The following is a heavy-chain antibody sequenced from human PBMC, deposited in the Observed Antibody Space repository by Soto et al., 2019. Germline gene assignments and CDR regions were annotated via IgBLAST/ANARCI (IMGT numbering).Heavy chain of an antibody. J-gene: IGHJ5*02. Sequence: PSETLSLTCTVSGGSVSSGSYYWSWIRQPPXKGLEWIGYIYYSGSTNYNPSLKSRVTISVDTSKNQFSLKLSSVTAADTAVYYCARDLRYCSSTSCLNWFDPWGQGTLVTVSS. CDR1: GGSVSSGSYY. D-gene: IGHD2-2*01. V-gene: IGHV4-61*01. CDR3: ARDLRYCSSTSCLNWFDP. CDR2: IYYSGST.